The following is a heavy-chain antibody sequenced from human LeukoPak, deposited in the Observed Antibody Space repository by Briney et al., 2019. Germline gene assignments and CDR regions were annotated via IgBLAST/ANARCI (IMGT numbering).Heavy chain of an antibody. D-gene: IGHD6-13*01. Sequence: PSQTLSLSCTVSGGSISSGSYYWSWIRQPAGKGLEWIGRIYTSGSTNYNPSLKSRVTISVDTSKNQFSLKLSSVTAADTAVYHCARASAAGTSRYWGQGTLVTVSS. CDR3: ARASAAGTSRY. CDR1: GGSISSGSYY. J-gene: IGHJ4*02. CDR2: IYTSGST. V-gene: IGHV4-61*02.